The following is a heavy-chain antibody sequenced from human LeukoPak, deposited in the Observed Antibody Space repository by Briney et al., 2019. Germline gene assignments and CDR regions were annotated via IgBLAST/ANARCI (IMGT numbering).Heavy chain of an antibody. V-gene: IGHV3-7*03. Sequence: GGSLRLSCAASGFTFSDNLMTWVRQAPGKGLEWVATIKQDGSEKYYVDSVRGRFTISRVNAENSLFLQMNSLRTEDTAVYYCTKGGYATGWYWIYWGQGTLVTVSS. CDR3: TKGGYATGWYWIY. D-gene: IGHD6-19*01. CDR1: GFTFSDNL. CDR2: IKQDGSEK. J-gene: IGHJ4*02.